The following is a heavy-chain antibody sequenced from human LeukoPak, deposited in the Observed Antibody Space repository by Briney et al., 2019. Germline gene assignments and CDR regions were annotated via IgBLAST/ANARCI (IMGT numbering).Heavy chain of an antibody. Sequence: SQTLSLTCTVSGGSISSGTYYWTWIRQPAGKGLEWVGRIYTTGSTNYNPSLKSRLTISVDTSKNQFSLKLSSVTAADTAVYYCARAYERFYYYYMDVGGKGTTVTISS. CDR1: GGSISSGTYY. J-gene: IGHJ6*03. CDR3: ARAYERFYYYYMDV. CDR2: IYTTGST. V-gene: IGHV4-61*02. D-gene: IGHD5-12*01.